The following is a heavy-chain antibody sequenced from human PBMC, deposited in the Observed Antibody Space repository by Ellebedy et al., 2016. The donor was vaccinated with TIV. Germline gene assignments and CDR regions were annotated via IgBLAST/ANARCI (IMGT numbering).Heavy chain of an antibody. Sequence: GGSLRLSCAASGFTFSSYAMSWVRQAPGKGLEWVSAISGSGGSTYYADSVKGRFTISRDNSKNTLYLQMNSLRAEDTALYYCVKAPTNTGRLDFWGQGTLVTVSS. D-gene: IGHD3-10*01. V-gene: IGHV3-23*01. J-gene: IGHJ4*02. CDR2: ISGSGGST. CDR3: VKAPTNTGRLDF. CDR1: GFTFSSYA.